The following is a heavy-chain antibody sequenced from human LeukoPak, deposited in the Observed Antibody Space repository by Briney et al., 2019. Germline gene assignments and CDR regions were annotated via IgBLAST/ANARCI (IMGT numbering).Heavy chain of an antibody. CDR2: INTDGSST. J-gene: IGHJ4*02. V-gene: IGHV3-74*01. CDR3: AGDTVGAYDY. CDR1: GFTFSSYW. D-gene: IGHD1-26*01. Sequence: PGGSLRLSCAASGFTFSSYWIHWVRQAPGKGLVWVSRINTDGSSTNYADSVKGRFTISRDNAKNTLHLQMNSLRAEDTAVYYCAGDTVGAYDYWGQGTLVIVFS.